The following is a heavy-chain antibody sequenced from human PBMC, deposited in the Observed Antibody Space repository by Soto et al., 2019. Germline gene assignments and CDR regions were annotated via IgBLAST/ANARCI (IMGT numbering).Heavy chain of an antibody. CDR3: ARKGDIVAKRPIGEQEYYYYYGMDV. J-gene: IGHJ6*02. Sequence: QVQLVQSGAEVKKPGSSVKVSCKASGGTFSSYAISWVRQAPGQGLEWMGGIIPIFGTANYAQKFQGRVTITADESTSTAYMELSSLRSEDTAVYYCARKGDIVAKRPIGEQEYYYYYGMDVWGQGTTVTVSS. CDR2: IIPIFGTA. V-gene: IGHV1-69*01. CDR1: GGTFSSYA. D-gene: IGHD5-12*01.